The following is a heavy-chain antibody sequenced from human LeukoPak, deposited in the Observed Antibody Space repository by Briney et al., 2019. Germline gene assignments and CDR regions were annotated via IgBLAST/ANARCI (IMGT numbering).Heavy chain of an antibody. Sequence: ASVKVSCKASGYTFTAYYMHWVRQAPGQGLEWMGIINPSGGSTSYAQKFQGRVTMTRDMSTSTAYMELSSLRSEDTAVYYCAREALGSYFDYWGQGTLVTVSS. CDR2: INPSGGST. J-gene: IGHJ4*02. CDR3: AREALGSYFDY. D-gene: IGHD1-26*01. CDR1: GYTFTAYY. V-gene: IGHV1-46*01.